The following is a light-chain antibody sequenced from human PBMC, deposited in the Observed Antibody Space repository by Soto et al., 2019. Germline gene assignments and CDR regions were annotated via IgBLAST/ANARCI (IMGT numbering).Light chain of an antibody. Sequence: QAVVTQEPSLTVSPGGTVTLTCASSTGAVTSGYYPNWFQQKPGQAPSALTYSTSNKHAWTPARFSGSLLGGKAALTLSGVQPEDEAEYYCLLYYGGAQLVFGGGTQLTV. J-gene: IGLJ3*02. CDR1: TGAVTSGYY. CDR3: LLYYGGAQLV. CDR2: STS. V-gene: IGLV7-43*01.